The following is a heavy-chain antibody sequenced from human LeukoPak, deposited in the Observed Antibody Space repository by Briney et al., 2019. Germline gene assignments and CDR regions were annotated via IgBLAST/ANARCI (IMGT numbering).Heavy chain of an antibody. CDR3: AKDLSRAVAADWFDP. D-gene: IGHD6-19*01. CDR1: GFTFSSYD. V-gene: IGHV3-23*01. Sequence: GGSLRLSCAASGFTFSSYDMSWVRQAPGKGLEWVSSISDSGGSTYYADSVKGRFTISRDNSKNTLYLQMTNLRAADTAVYYCAKDLSRAVAADWFDPWDQGSLVTVSS. CDR2: ISDSGGST. J-gene: IGHJ5*02.